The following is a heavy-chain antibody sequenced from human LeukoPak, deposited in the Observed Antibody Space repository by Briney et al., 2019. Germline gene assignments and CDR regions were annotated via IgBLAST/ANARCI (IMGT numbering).Heavy chain of an antibody. V-gene: IGHV4-39*01. CDR2: IYYSGST. CDR3: ARRLPVALEAFDI. J-gene: IGHJ3*02. CDR1: GGSISSSSYY. D-gene: IGHD1-1*01. Sequence: SETLSLTCTVSGGSISSSSYYWGWIRQPPGKGLEWIGSIYYSGSTYYNPSLKSRVTISVDTSKNQFSLKPSSVTAADTAVYYCARRLPVALEAFDIWGQGTMVTVSS.